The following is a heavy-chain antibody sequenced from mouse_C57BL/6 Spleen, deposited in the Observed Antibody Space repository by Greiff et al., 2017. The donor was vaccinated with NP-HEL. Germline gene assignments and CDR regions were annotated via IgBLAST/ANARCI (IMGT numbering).Heavy chain of an antibody. V-gene: IGHV1-15*01. J-gene: IGHJ1*03. CDR2: IDPETGGT. CDR3: TRGYYGGRYFDV. Sequence: QVQLQQSGAELVRPGASVTLSCKASGYTFTDYEMHWVKQTPVHGLEWIGAIDPETGGTAYNQKFKGKAILTADKSSSTAYMELRSLTSEDSAVYYCTRGYYGGRYFDVWAQGPRSPSPQ. CDR1: GYTFTDYE. D-gene: IGHD1-1*02.